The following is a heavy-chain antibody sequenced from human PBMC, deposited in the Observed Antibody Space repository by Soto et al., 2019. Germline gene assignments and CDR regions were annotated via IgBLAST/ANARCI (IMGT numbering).Heavy chain of an antibody. Sequence: SVKVSCKASGGTFSSYAISWVRQAPGQGLEWMGGIIPIFGTANYAQKFQGRVTITADESTSTAYMELSSLRSEDTAVYYCARRPISKTGTTNNGMDVWGQGTTVTVSS. J-gene: IGHJ6*02. CDR3: ARRPISKTGTTNNGMDV. CDR1: GGTFSSYA. D-gene: IGHD1-1*01. CDR2: IIPIFGTA. V-gene: IGHV1-69*13.